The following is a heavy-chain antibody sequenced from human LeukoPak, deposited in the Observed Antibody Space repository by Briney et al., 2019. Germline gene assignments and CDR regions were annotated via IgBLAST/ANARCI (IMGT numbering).Heavy chain of an antibody. CDR2: IYSSGSA. V-gene: IGHV4-39*01. CDR1: GPSISGSGYY. D-gene: IGHD1-26*01. Sequence: PSETLSLTCTASGPSISGSGYYWGWIRQPPGQGLEWIGSIYSSGSAYYNASLQSRVTISIETSKNQISLRLNSVTAADTAMYYCARSGGYGLIDYWGQGTLVTVSS. J-gene: IGHJ4*02. CDR3: ARSGGYGLIDY.